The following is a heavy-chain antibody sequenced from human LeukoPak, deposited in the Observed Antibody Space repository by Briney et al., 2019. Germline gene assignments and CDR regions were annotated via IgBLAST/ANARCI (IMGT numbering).Heavy chain of an antibody. V-gene: IGHV1-18*01. CDR2: ISAYNGNT. J-gene: IGHJ4*02. D-gene: IGHD3-22*01. CDR1: GYTFTSYG. Sequence: RASVKVSCKASGYTFTSYGISWVRQAPGQGLEWMGWISAYNGNTNYAQKLQGRVAMTTDTSTSTAYMELRSLRSDDTAVYYCARDRICDSSGYYTYWGQGTLVTVSS. CDR3: ARDRICDSSGYYTY.